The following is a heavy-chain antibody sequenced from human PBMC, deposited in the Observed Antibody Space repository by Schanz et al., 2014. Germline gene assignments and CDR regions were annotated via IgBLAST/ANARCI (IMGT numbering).Heavy chain of an antibody. V-gene: IGHV3-21*01. D-gene: IGHD3-10*01. CDR3: VREDMVRGIRAFDI. CDR2: IRSDNNYI. Sequence: VQLVESGGGLVQPGRSLRLSCAASGFTVTSYYMSWVRQAPGKGLEWVSYIRSDNNYIYYADSVKGRFTISRDNAKNSLFLQMNSLTAEDTAVYYCVREDMVRGIRAFDIWGQGTLVTVSS. CDR1: GFTVTSYY. J-gene: IGHJ3*02.